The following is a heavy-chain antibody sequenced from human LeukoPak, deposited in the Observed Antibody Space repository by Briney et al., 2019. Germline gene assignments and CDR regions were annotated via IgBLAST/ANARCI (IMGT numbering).Heavy chain of an antibody. Sequence: GGSLRLSCAASGFTFSSYVMSWVRQAPGKGLEWVSSISGSGGSTYYADSVKGRFTTSRDTSKNTLYLHMNSLRAEDTAVYYCAKSTSPVGTFDYWGQGTLVTVSS. CDR3: AKSTSPVGTFDY. J-gene: IGHJ4*02. CDR1: GFTFSSYV. CDR2: ISGSGGST. V-gene: IGHV3-23*01. D-gene: IGHD4-23*01.